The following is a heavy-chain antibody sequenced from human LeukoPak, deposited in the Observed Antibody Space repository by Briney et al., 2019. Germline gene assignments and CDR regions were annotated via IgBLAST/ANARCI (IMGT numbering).Heavy chain of an antibody. V-gene: IGHV3-74*01. CDR1: GFTFSSYW. CDR3: GSELSTGY. D-gene: IGHD3-9*01. Sequence: GGSLRLSCAASGFTFSSYWMHWVRHVPGKGLVWVSRINSDGSITTYADSVKGRFTISRDNAKNTLYLQMNSLRAEDTAVYYCGSELSTGYWGKGTLVTVSS. J-gene: IGHJ4*02. CDR2: INSDGSIT.